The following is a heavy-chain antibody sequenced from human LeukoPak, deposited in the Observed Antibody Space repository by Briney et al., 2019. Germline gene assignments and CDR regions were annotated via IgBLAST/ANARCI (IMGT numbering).Heavy chain of an antibody. CDR1: GFTFSSNW. CDR2: IKHDGSEK. CDR3: ARKRGIVVVPAAPRHYFDY. V-gene: IGHV3-7*01. J-gene: IGHJ4*02. D-gene: IGHD2-2*01. Sequence: GGSLRLSCAASGFTFSSNWMSWVRQAPGKGLEWVANIKHDGSEKYYVDSVKGRFTISRDNAKNSLYLQMNSLRAEDTAVYYCARKRGIVVVPAAPRHYFDYWGQGTLVTVSS.